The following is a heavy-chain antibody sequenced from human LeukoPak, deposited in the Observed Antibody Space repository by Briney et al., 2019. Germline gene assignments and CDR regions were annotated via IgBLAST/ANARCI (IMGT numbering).Heavy chain of an antibody. J-gene: IGHJ4*02. CDR3: ARDPAYYDFWSGYISFFDY. CDR2: IKQDGSKK. Sequence: GGSLRLSCVASGFPFSSYWMTWVRQAPGKGLEWVANIKQDGSKKSYVDSVKGRFTISRDNAKNTLYLQMNSLRAEDTAVYYCARDPAYYDFWSGYISFFDYWGQGTLVTVSS. D-gene: IGHD3-3*01. V-gene: IGHV3-7*01. CDR1: GFPFSSYW.